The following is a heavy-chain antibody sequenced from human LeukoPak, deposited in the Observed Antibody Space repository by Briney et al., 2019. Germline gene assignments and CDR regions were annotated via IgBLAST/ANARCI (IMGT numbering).Heavy chain of an antibody. J-gene: IGHJ4*02. V-gene: IGHV4-34*01. Sequence: SETLSLTCAVYGGSFSGYYWSWIRQPPGKGLEWIGEINHSGSTNYNLSLKSRDTISVDTSKNQFSLKLSSVTAADTAVYYCARLGSYSDHWGQGTLVTVSS. CDR3: ARLGSYSDH. CDR1: GGSFSGYY. D-gene: IGHD1-26*01. CDR2: INHSGST.